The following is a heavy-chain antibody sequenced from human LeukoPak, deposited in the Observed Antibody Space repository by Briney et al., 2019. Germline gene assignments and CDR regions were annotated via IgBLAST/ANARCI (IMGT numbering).Heavy chain of an antibody. CDR2: IYYSGST. CDR1: GGSISSSSYY. D-gene: IGHD6-13*01. J-gene: IGHJ4*02. Sequence: SETLSLTCTASGGSISSSSYYWGWIRQPPGKGLEWIGSIYYSGSTYYNPSLKSRVTISVDTSKNQFSLKLSSVTAADTAVYYCANILGTDFDYWGQGTLVTVSS. V-gene: IGHV4-39*01. CDR3: ANILGTDFDY.